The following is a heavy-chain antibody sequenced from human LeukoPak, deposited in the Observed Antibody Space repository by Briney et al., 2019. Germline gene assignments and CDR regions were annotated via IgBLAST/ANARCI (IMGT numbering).Heavy chain of an antibody. CDR2: IYYTGST. Sequence: SETLSLTCTVSGGSFNSYYWSWIRQPPGQGLEWIGYIYYTGSTHYNPSLKSRVTISLDTSKNQFSLRLTSVTAADSAMYYCARWDYYTRGYFDYWGQGTLVTVSS. CDR1: GGSFNSYY. V-gene: IGHV4-59*01. D-gene: IGHD2-8*02. J-gene: IGHJ4*02. CDR3: ARWDYYTRGYFDY.